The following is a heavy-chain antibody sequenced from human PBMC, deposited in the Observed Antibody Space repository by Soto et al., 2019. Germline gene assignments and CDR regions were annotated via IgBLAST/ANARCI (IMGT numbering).Heavy chain of an antibody. J-gene: IGHJ6*02. V-gene: IGHV1-8*01. CDR2: MNPNSGNT. Sequence: ASVKVSCKASGYTFTTYDINWVRQATGQGLERMGWMNPNSGNTVYAQKFQGRVTMTRNTSINTAYMELTSLTSDDTAVYYCARYHYYYCMDVWGQGTTVTVSS. CDR3: ARYHYYYCMDV. D-gene: IGHD3-22*01. CDR1: GYTFTTYD.